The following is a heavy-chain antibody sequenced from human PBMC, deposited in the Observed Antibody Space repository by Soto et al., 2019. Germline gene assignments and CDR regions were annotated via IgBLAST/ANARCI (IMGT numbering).Heavy chain of an antibody. V-gene: IGHV4-30-2*01. CDR2: ISDSGDT. J-gene: IGHJ4*02. CDR3: ARGSTDYFDSTGYNGYFDY. Sequence: SETLSLTCAFSGGSIISDDYSWTWIRQPPGKALEWLGYISDSGDTYYNPSLKSRATISADRPKNQFSLNLSSVTAADTAVYYCARGSTDYFDSTGYNGYFDYWGQGTPVTVSS. D-gene: IGHD3-22*01. CDR1: GGSIISDDYS.